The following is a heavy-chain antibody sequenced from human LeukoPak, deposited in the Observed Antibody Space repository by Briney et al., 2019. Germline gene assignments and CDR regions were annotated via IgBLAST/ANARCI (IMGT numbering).Heavy chain of an antibody. V-gene: IGHV3-7*01. CDR1: GFTVSSNY. Sequence: PGGSLRLSCAASGFTVSSNYMSWVRQAPGKGLEWVANIKQDGSEKYYVDSVKGRFTISRDNAKNSLYLQMDSLRADDTAVYYCARALGRLQPYYYHYGLDVWGQGTTVTVSS. CDR2: IKQDGSEK. D-gene: IGHD5-24*01. J-gene: IGHJ6*02. CDR3: ARALGRLQPYYYHYGLDV.